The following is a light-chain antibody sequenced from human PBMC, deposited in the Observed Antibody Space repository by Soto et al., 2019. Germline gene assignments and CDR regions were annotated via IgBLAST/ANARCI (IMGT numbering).Light chain of an antibody. V-gene: IGLV2-14*01. CDR3: TSYTTTSSLGV. CDR1: SSDVGGYNY. CDR2: EVS. J-gene: IGLJ2*01. Sequence: QSALTQPASVSGSPGQSITISCTGTSSDVGGYNYVSWYQQHPGKAPKLIIYEVSNRPSGVSTRFSGSKSGNTASLTISGLQADDEADYYCTSYTTTSSLGVFGGGTQLTVL.